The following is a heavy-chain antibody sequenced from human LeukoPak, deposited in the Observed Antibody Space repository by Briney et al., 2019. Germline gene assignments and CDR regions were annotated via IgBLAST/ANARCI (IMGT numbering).Heavy chain of an antibody. CDR2: INPSGGST. J-gene: IGHJ4*02. V-gene: IGHV1-46*01. Sequence: AASVKVSCKASGYTFTSYGITWMRQAPGQGLEWMGIINPSGGSTSYAQKFQGRGTMTRDMSTSTVYMELSSLRSEDTAVYYCARAGTYYYDSSGYLDYWGQGTLVTVSS. D-gene: IGHD3-22*01. CDR3: ARAGTYYYDSSGYLDY. CDR1: GYTFTSYG.